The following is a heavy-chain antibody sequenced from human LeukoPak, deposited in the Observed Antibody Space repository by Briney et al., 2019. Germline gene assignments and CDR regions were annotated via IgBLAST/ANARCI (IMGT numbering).Heavy chain of an antibody. Sequence: PGRSLRLSCAASGFTFSSYAMHWVRQAPGKGLEWVAVISYDGSNKYYADSVKGRFTISRDNSKNTLYLQMNSLRAEDTAVYYCAKVIGLLWFGDPSDYWGQGTLVTVSS. CDR3: AKVIGLLWFGDPSDY. CDR2: ISYDGSNK. D-gene: IGHD3-10*01. CDR1: GFTFSSYA. V-gene: IGHV3-30-3*01. J-gene: IGHJ4*02.